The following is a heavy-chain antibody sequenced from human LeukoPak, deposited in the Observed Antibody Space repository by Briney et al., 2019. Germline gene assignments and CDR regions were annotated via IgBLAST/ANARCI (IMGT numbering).Heavy chain of an antibody. CDR2: INHSGST. V-gene: IGHV4-34*01. CDR3: AAAHYDILTGQMSGAFDI. CDR1: GGSFSGYY. D-gene: IGHD3-9*01. Sequence: PSETLTLTCAVYGGSFSGYYWSWIRQPPGKGLEWIGEINHSGSTNYNPSLRSRVTISVDTSKNQFSLKLSSVTAADTAVYYCAAAHYDILTGQMSGAFDIWGQGTMVTVSS. J-gene: IGHJ3*02.